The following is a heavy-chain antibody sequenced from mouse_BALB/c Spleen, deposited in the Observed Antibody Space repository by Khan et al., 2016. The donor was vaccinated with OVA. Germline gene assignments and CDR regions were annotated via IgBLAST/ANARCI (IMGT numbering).Heavy chain of an antibody. CDR3: ARDESSYYFVY. Sequence: QVQLKESGAELVRPGASVKLSCRTSGYIFTNYWIHWVKQRSGQGLEWIARIYPGTDNTYYNEKLKDKATLTADRSSSTAYMQLSSLKSEDSAVYFCARDESSYYFVYWGQGTTLTVSS. J-gene: IGHJ2*01. CDR1: GYIFTNYW. D-gene: IGHD6-2*01. V-gene: IGHV1-76*01. CDR2: IYPGTDNT.